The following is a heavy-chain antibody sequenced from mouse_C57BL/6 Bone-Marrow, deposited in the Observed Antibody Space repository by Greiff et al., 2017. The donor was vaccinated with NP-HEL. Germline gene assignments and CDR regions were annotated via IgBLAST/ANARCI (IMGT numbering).Heavy chain of an antibody. CDR1: GYTFTSYW. CDR3: AREGRWVRRGYWYFEV. J-gene: IGHJ1*03. D-gene: IGHD2-2*01. Sequence: QVQLQQPGTELVKPGTSVKLSCKSSGYTFTSYWMHWVKQRPGQGLEWIGNINPSNGGTNYTETFKSKATLTVDNSSSTAYMQLSILTSDDSAVYYCAREGRWVRRGYWYFEVWDTGTTVTVSS. CDR2: INPSNGGT. V-gene: IGHV1-53*01.